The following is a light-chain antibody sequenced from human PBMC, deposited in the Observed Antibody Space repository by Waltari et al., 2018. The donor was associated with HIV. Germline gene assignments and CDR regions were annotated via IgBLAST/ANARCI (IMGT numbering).Light chain of an antibody. Sequence: QSALTQPASVSGSPGQSITISCTGTSSDVGSYNLVSWYQQHPGKAPKLMIYEGSKRPSGVSNRFSGSKSGTSASLAISGLRSEDEADYYCAAWDDSLSGLVFGGGTKVTVL. CDR2: EGS. CDR3: AAWDDSLSGLV. J-gene: IGLJ3*02. V-gene: IGLV2-14*02. CDR1: SSDVGSYNL.